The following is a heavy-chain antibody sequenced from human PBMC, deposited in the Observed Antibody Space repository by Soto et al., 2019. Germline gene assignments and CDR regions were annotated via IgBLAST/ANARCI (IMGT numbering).Heavy chain of an antibody. Sequence: QVQLVQSGAEVKKPGASVKVSCKASGYTFTSYGMHWVRQAPGQRLEWMGWINAGNGNTKYSQKFQGRVTITRDTSASTAYMELSSLRSEDTAVYYCARDGHYGGYYFDYWGQGTLVTVSS. CDR3: ARDGHYGGYYFDY. CDR2: INAGNGNT. J-gene: IGHJ4*02. CDR1: GYTFTSYG. V-gene: IGHV1-3*01. D-gene: IGHD4-17*01.